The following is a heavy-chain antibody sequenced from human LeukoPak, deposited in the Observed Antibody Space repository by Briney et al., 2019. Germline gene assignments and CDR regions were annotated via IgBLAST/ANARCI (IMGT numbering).Heavy chain of an antibody. V-gene: IGHV4/OR15-8*01. CDR2: IYHSGGA. Sequence: SETLSLTCAVSGASIDSHSWWSWVRQPPGKGLEWIGEIYHSGGANYKPSLKSRVTISVDTSKNQFSLKLNSVTAADTAVYYCARHYGPWGQGTLVTVSS. D-gene: IGHD3-16*01. J-gene: IGHJ5*02. CDR3: ARHYGP. CDR1: GASIDSHSW.